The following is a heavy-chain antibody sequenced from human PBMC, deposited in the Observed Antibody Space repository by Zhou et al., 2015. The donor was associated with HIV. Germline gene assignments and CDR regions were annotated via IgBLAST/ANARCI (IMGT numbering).Heavy chain of an antibody. CDR2: IIPIFGTA. CDR3: ATLGRSVGLLMVQGVVGSAFDI. V-gene: IGHV1-69*01. J-gene: IGHJ3*02. D-gene: IGHD3-10*01. CDR1: GGTFSSYA. Sequence: QVQLVQSGAEVKKPGSSVKVSCKASGGTFSSYAISWVRQAPGQGLEWMGGIIPIFGTANYAQKFQGRVTITADESTSTAYMELSSLRSEDTAVYYCATLGRSVGLLMVQGVVGSAFDIWGQGTMVTVSS.